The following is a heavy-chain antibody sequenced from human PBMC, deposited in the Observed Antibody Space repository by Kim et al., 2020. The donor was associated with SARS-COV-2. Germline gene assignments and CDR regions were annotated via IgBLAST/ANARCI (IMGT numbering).Heavy chain of an antibody. CDR2: INQDGSET. Sequence: GGSLRLSCAASGFSFNSFWMSWVRQAPGKGLEWVANINQDGSETKFVDSVKGRFTISRDNAENAVYLQMNSLRVEDSAVYYCARDAWEQRGTDGFDYCGQGALVTVSS. D-gene: IGHD1-26*01. V-gene: IGHV3-7*01. CDR1: GFSFNSFW. CDR3: ARDAWEQRGTDGFDY. J-gene: IGHJ4*02.